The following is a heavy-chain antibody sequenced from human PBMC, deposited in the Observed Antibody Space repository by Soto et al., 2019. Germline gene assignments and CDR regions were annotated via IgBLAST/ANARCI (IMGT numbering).Heavy chain of an antibody. CDR3: ATGGVSSSWYGFFDY. CDR1: GGSISSGGYY. J-gene: IGHJ4*02. Sequence: LSETLSLTCTVSGGSISSGGYYWSWIRQHPGKGLEWIGYIYYSGSTYYNPSLKSRVTISVDTSKNQFSLKLSSVTAADTAVYYCATGGVSSSWYGFFDYWGQGTLVTVSS. CDR2: IYYSGST. V-gene: IGHV4-31*03. D-gene: IGHD6-13*01.